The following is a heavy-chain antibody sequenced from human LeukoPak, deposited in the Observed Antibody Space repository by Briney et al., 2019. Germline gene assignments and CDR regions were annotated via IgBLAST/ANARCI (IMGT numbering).Heavy chain of an antibody. CDR3: ARGWFDGDYDRFDY. Sequence: SGGSLRLSCAVSGFTFYSYWMSWFAPAPGRGVVWVANINQDGSQKLPVHPVKGRFTISRDNAKNSLSLQMNSLRVEDTAVYYCARGWFDGDYDRFDYWGQGTLVTVSS. CDR1: GFTFYSYW. J-gene: IGHJ4*02. V-gene: IGHV3-7*03. CDR2: INQDGSQK. D-gene: IGHD4-17*01.